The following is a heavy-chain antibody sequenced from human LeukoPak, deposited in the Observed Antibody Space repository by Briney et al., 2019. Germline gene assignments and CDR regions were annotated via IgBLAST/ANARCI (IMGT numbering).Heavy chain of an antibody. V-gene: IGHV3-48*03. CDR2: ISSSGSTI. D-gene: IGHD4-17*01. CDR3: ARVGSTVTSFNGWFDP. Sequence: GGSLRLSCAASGFTFSSYEMNWVRQAPGKGLEWVSYISSSGSTIYYADSVKGRFTISRDNAKNLLYLQMNSLRAEDTAVYYCARVGSTVTSFNGWFDPWGQGTLVTVSS. CDR1: GFTFSSYE. J-gene: IGHJ5*02.